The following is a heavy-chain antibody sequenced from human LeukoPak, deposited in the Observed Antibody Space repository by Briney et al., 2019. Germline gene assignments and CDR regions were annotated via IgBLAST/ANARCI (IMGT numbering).Heavy chain of an antibody. V-gene: IGHV3-48*01. J-gene: IGHJ4*02. CDR3: AKSDCASDGCKLLNY. CDR1: VFPFSRYS. CDR2: ITSSGDTI. D-gene: IGHD3-10*01. Sequence: PGGSLRLSCTTSVFPFSRYSMNWVRQAPGKGLEWVSYITSSGDTIYYADSVKGRFTISRDNAKNTLSLQMNSLRAEDTAVYYCAKSDCASDGCKLLNYWGQGTLVTASS.